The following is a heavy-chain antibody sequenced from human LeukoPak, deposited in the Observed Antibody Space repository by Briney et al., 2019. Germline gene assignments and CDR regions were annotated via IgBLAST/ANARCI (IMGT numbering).Heavy chain of an antibody. J-gene: IGHJ5*02. CDR3: AKGMSGSSPYNWFDP. CDR2: IGGSGVNT. Sequence: GGSLRLSCAASGLIFSNYAMSWVRQAPGKGLDWVSVIGGSGVNTYYADSVKGRFTISRDNSKNTLFLQMNSLRAEDTAVYYCAKGMSGSSPYNWFDPWGQGTLVTVSS. CDR1: GLIFSNYA. V-gene: IGHV3-23*01. D-gene: IGHD1-26*01.